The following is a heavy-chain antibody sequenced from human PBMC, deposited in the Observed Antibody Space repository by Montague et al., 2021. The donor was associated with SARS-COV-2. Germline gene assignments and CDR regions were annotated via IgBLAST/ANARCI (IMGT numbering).Heavy chain of an antibody. J-gene: IGHJ4*02. V-gene: IGHV4-34*01. CDR2: INDRGVTNY. Sequence: SETLSLTCAVYGESFSGFFWGWIRQPPGKGLEWIAEINDRGVTNYNYNPSLGSRVTISSDISKNPFSLKLRSVTAADTAVYYCARWDPQTLTVISLRGKSDNDYWGQGTLVTVSS. CDR1: GESFSGFF. D-gene: IGHD1-26*01. CDR3: ARWDPQTLTVISLRGKSDNDY.